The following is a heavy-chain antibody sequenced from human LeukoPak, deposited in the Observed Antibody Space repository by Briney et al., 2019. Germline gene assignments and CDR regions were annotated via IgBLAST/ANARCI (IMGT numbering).Heavy chain of an antibody. J-gene: IGHJ4*02. Sequence: SETLSLTCTVSGGSISSYYWNWIRQPPGKGLEWIGYIFYSGSTNYNPSLKSRVTISVDTSKNQFSLRLSSVTAADTAVYYCARDGGSGGRLFDSWGQGTLVTVSS. CDR2: IFYSGST. V-gene: IGHV4-59*01. CDR3: ARDGGSGGRLFDS. D-gene: IGHD2-15*01. CDR1: GGSISSYY.